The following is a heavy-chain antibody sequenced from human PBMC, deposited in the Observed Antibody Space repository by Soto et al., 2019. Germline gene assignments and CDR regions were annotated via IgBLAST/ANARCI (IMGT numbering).Heavy chain of an antibody. CDR1: GFTFSSYA. J-gene: IGHJ6*02. V-gene: IGHV3-23*01. CDR2: ITGSGDNT. Sequence: EVQLLESGGGLVQPGGSLRLSCAASGFTFSSYAMSWVRQAPGKGLEWVSGITGSGDNTYYAESVKGRFTISRDNPKNTLDLQINSLRVEDTAVYYCAKGGHSSSFYYYGMGVWGQGTTVTVSS. CDR3: AKGGHSSSFYYYGMGV. D-gene: IGHD6-6*01.